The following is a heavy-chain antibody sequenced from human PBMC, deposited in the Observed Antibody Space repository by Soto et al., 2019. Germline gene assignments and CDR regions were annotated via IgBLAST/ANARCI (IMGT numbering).Heavy chain of an antibody. CDR3: AREHTAMVHYYYYGMDV. CDR2: ISSSSSYI. J-gene: IGHJ6*02. Sequence: GGSLRLSCAASGFTFSSYSMNWVRQAPGKGLEWVSSISSSSSYIYYADSVKGRFTISRDNAKNSLYLQMNSLRAEDTAVYYCAREHTAMVHYYYYGMDVWGQGTTVTVSS. V-gene: IGHV3-21*01. D-gene: IGHD5-18*01. CDR1: GFTFSSYS.